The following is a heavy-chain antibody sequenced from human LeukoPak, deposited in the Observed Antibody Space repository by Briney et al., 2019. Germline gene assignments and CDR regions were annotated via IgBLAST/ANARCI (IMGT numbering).Heavy chain of an antibody. Sequence: GGSLRLSCVASGFTFGKYWMSWVRQAPGKGLEWVAVISYDGSNKYYADSVKGRFTISRDNSKNALYLQMNSLRAEDTAVYYCARDSSGYYTGYFDYWGQGTLVTVSS. CDR1: GFTFGKYW. J-gene: IGHJ4*02. CDR3: ARDSSGYYTGYFDY. V-gene: IGHV3-30*03. D-gene: IGHD3-3*01. CDR2: ISYDGSNK.